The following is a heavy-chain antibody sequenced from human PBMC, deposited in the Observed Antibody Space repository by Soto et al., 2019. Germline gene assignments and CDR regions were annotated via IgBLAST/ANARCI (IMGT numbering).Heavy chain of an antibody. J-gene: IGHJ6*02. CDR3: ARYSNNWFQTEGMDV. D-gene: IGHD6-13*01. V-gene: IGHV4-4*07. Sequence: PPETLSLTCTVAVDSITTYCWIWIRQPAGKGLEWIGRIDTSGNTNYNPSLKSRVTMSVDTSKKQFSLKLTSVTAADTAVYYCARYSNNWFQTEGMDVWGQGTTVTVSS. CDR1: VDSITTYC. CDR2: IDTSGNT.